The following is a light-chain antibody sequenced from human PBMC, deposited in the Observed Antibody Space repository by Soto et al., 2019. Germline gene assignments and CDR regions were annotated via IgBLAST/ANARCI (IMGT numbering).Light chain of an antibody. CDR3: QQYHNWTPPYT. CDR2: GAS. V-gene: IGKV3-15*01. CDR1: QTINSN. Sequence: EIVMTQSPATLSVSPGERATVSCRASQTINSNLAWYQQKPGQAPRLLIHGASTRATGVPARFSGSGSGTEFTLTISSLQSEDVAVYYCQQYHNWTPPYTFGQGTKLQI. J-gene: IGKJ2*01.